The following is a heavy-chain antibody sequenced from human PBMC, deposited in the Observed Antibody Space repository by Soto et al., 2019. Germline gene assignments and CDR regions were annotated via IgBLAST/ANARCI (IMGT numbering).Heavy chain of an antibody. V-gene: IGHV1-8*01. Sequence: GASVKVSCKASGYTFTSYDINWVRQATGQGLEWMGWMNPNSGNTGYAQKFQGRVTMTRNTSISTAYMELSSLRSEDTAVYYCARAATMVRGGTRSIYYYYGMDVWGQGNTVTVSS. D-gene: IGHD3-10*01. CDR3: ARAATMVRGGTRSIYYYYGMDV. CDR1: GYTFTSYD. CDR2: MNPNSGNT. J-gene: IGHJ6*02.